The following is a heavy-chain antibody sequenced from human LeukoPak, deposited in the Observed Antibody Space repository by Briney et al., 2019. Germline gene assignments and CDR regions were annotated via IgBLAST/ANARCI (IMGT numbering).Heavy chain of an antibody. V-gene: IGHV1-8*01. Sequence: ASVKVSCKVSGYTLTELSMHWVRQAPGKGLEWMGWMNPNSGNTGYARKFQGRVTMTRNTSISTAYMELSSLRSEDTAVYYCARADDPYCSSTSCYSNYYYYGMDVWGQGTTVTVSS. J-gene: IGHJ6*02. CDR1: GYTLTELS. CDR2: MNPNSGNT. D-gene: IGHD2-2*02. CDR3: ARADDPYCSSTSCYSNYYYYGMDV.